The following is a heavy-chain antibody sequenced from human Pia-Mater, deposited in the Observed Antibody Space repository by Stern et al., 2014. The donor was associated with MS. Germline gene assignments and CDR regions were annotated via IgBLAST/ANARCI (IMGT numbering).Heavy chain of an antibody. CDR2: ISYDGKNK. V-gene: IGHV3-30*18. Sequence: QMQLVQSGGGEVQPGRSLRLSCAASGFTFSIYGMHWVRQAPGKGLEWVAIISYDGKNKYYADSVKGRFTISRNNSKKTLYLQMNSLRAEDTAVYHCAKETEYYGLDVWGQGTTVTVS. CDR1: GFTFSIYG. J-gene: IGHJ6*02. D-gene: IGHD1-14*01. CDR3: AKETEYYGLDV.